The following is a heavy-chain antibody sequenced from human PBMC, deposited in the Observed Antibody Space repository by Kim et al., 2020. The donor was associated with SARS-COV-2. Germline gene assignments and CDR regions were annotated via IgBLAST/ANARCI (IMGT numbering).Heavy chain of an antibody. J-gene: IGHJ2*01. V-gene: IGHV4-59*01. CDR2: IYYSRST. D-gene: IGHD4-17*01. Sequence: SETLSLTCTVSGGSISSYNCSWIRLPPGTGLERIGYIYYSRSTNSNHSLTSRVTITVATSTTHNPLKLSSATAADTATYYCVRDEVYGDYRKWYLDLWG. CDR1: GGSISSYN. CDR3: VRDEVYGDYRKWYLDL.